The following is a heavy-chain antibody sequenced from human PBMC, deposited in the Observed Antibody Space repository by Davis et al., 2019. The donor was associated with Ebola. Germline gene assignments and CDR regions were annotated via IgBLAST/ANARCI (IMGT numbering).Heavy chain of an antibody. CDR1: RFTFSSYS. Sequence: GGSLRLSCAASRFTFSSYSMNWVRQAPGKGLEWVSYISSSGSTIYYADSVKGRFTISRDNSKNTLYLQMNSLRVEDTAVYYCARTTTNGRGNYYYGMDVWGQGSTVTVSS. D-gene: IGHD4-11*01. CDR3: ARTTTNGRGNYYYGMDV. J-gene: IGHJ6*02. V-gene: IGHV3-48*01. CDR2: ISSSGSTI.